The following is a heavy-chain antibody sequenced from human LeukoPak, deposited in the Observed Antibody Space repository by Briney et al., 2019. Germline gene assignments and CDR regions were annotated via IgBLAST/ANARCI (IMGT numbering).Heavy chain of an antibody. CDR3: ARVSNGRHPYDAFDM. V-gene: IGHV1-2*02. J-gene: IGHJ3*02. Sequence: ASVKVSCKASGYTFTDFYIHWVRQAPGQGLQWMGWINPNNGATNYEQKFQGRVTLTRDTSINTDYMELSGLRSDDTAVYYCARVSNGRHPYDAFDMWGQGTMVTVSS. CDR1: GYTFTDFY. CDR2: INPNNGAT. D-gene: IGHD1-26*01.